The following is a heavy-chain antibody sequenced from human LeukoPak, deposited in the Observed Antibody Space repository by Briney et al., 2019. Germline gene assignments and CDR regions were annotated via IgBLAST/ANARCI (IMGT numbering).Heavy chain of an antibody. J-gene: IGHJ4*02. Sequence: ASVKVSCKVSGYTLIELSMHWVRQAPGKGLEWMGGFDPEDGETIYAQKFQGRVTMTEDTSTDTAYMELSSLRSEDTAVYYCARAPSHSVKSSGSYFYYWGQGTLVTVSS. CDR3: ARAPSHSVKSSGSYFYY. CDR1: GYTLIELS. V-gene: IGHV1-24*01. D-gene: IGHD3-10*01. CDR2: FDPEDGET.